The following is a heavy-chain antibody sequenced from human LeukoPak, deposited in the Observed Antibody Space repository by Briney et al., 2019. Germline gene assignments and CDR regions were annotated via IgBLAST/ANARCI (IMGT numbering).Heavy chain of an antibody. J-gene: IGHJ4*02. Sequence: SETLSLTCTVSGGSISSYYWNWIRQPPGKGLEWIGYISNSGSTDYNPSLKSRVTISVDTSKNQFSLKLSSVTAADTAVYYCARRVIVGATAFDYWGQGTLVTVSS. CDR1: GGSISSYY. D-gene: IGHD1-26*01. CDR3: ARRVIVGATAFDY. V-gene: IGHV4-59*08. CDR2: ISNSGST.